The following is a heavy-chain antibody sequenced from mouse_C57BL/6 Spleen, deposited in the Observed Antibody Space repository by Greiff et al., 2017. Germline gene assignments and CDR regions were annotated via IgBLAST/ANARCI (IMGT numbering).Heavy chain of an antibody. J-gene: IGHJ4*01. Sequence: QVQLQQSGAELVRPGASVKMSCKASGYTFTGDCITWVKQRPGQGLEWIGGIYPGSGSTNYNEKFKGKATLTADTSSSTAYLQLSSLTSEDTAVYYCGIYNDDGDAMDDGGKGTSVTVSS. V-gene: IGHV1-55*01. CDR3: GIYNDDGDAMDD. CDR2: IYPGSGST. CDR1: GYTFTGDC. D-gene: IGHD2-4*01.